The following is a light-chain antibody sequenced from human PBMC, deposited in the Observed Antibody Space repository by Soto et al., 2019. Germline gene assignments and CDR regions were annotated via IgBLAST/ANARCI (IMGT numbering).Light chain of an antibody. CDR1: QSISSW. Sequence: DIQMTQSPSTLSGSVGDRVTITCRASQSISSWLAWYQQKPGKAPKLLIYDASNLESGVPSRFSGSGSGTDFTLTISCLQSEDFATYYCQQYYSYSWTFGQGTKVDI. CDR2: DAS. J-gene: IGKJ1*01. CDR3: QQYYSYSWT. V-gene: IGKV1-5*01.